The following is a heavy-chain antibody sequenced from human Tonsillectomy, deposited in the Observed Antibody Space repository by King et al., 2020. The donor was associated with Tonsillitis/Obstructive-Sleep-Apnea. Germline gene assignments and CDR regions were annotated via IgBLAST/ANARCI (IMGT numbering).Heavy chain of an antibody. D-gene: IGHD4-17*01. CDR2: INHIGST. J-gene: IGHJ4*02. CDR1: GGSFSDYY. CDR3: ARAPYYGDDY. V-gene: IGHV4-34*01. Sequence: VQLQQWGAGLVKPSETLSLTCAAYGGSFSDYYWSWIRQPPGKGLEWIGEINHIGSTNYNPSLKSRITISVDTSKNQFSLKVSSVTAADTAVYYCARAPYYGDDYWGQGILVTVSS.